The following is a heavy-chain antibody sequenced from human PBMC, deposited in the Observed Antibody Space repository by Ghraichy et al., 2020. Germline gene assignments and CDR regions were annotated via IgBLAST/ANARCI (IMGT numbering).Heavy chain of an antibody. CDR3: ARDLKYYYDSSGYYDAFDI. CDR2: INPNSGGT. CDR1: GYTFTGYY. Sequence: ASVKVSCKASGYTFTGYYMHWVRQAPGQGLEWMGWINPNSGGTNYAQKFQGRVTMTRDTSISTAYMELSRLRSDDTAVYYCARDLKYYYDSSGYYDAFDIWGQGTMVTVSS. J-gene: IGHJ3*02. V-gene: IGHV1-2*02. D-gene: IGHD3-22*01.